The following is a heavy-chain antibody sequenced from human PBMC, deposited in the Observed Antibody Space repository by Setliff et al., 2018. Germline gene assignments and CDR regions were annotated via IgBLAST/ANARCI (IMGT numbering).Heavy chain of an antibody. V-gene: IGHV4-38-2*02. CDR2: IYYSGST. Sequence: SETLSLSCAASGFTFSGYYMQWIRQPPGKGLEWIGSIYYSGSTYYNPSLKSRVSISVDTSKNQFSLKLSSVTAADTAVYYCARESRYYYDNLGTLDYWGQGTLVTVSS. CDR3: ARESRYYYDNLGTLDY. J-gene: IGHJ4*02. D-gene: IGHD3-22*01. CDR1: GFTFSGYY.